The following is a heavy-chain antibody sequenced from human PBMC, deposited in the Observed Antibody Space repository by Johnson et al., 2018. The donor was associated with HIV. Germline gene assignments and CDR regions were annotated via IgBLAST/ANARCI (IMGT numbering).Heavy chain of an antibody. J-gene: IGHJ3*02. V-gene: IGHV3-74*01. CDR1: GFTFSSYW. CDR3: AREIAAAGTWAFDI. D-gene: IGHD6-13*01. Sequence: EVQLVESGGGLVQPGGSLILSCAASGFTFSSYWMHWVRQAPGKGLVWVSRINSDGSSTSYADSVKGRFTISRDNAKNTLYLQMNSLRAEDTAVYYCAREIAAAGTWAFDIWGQGTMVTVSS. CDR2: INSDGSST.